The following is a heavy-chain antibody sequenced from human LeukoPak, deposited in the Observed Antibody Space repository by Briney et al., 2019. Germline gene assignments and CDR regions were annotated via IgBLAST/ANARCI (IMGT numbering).Heavy chain of an antibody. CDR3: ARVYAGSGSYYLFDY. J-gene: IGHJ4*02. CDR2: IYYSGST. V-gene: IGHV4-59*01. D-gene: IGHD3-10*01. CDR1: GGSISSYY. Sequence: SGTLSLTCTVSGGSISSYYWSWIRQPPGKGLEWIGYIYYSGSTNYNPSLKSRVTISVDTSKNQFSLKLSSVTAADTAVYYCARVYAGSGSYYLFDYWGQGTLVTVSS.